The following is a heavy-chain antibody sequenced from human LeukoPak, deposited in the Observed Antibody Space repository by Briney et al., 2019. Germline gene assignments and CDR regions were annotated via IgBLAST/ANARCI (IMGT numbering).Heavy chain of an antibody. CDR3: ASPKGGRYHEGFDY. CDR1: GFTLNNHA. D-gene: IGHD1-26*01. V-gene: IGHV3-23*01. Sequence: GGSLRLPCAASGFTLNNHAMSWVRQAPGKGLEWVSAISDSGGNTYYADSVRGRFTISRDTSRNTLYVQINSLRAEDTAVYYCASPKGGRYHEGFDYWGQGTLVTVSS. CDR2: ISDSGGNT. J-gene: IGHJ4*02.